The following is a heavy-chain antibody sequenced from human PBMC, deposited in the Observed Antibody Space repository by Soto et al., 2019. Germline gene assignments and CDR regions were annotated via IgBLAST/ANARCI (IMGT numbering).Heavy chain of an antibody. J-gene: IGHJ6*02. CDR3: AKNGDFWSWGMDV. D-gene: IGHD3-3*01. V-gene: IGHV3-23*01. CDR2: ISSSGDAT. CDR1: GFTFSTYA. Sequence: LRLSCAASGFTFSTYAMTWVRQAPGKGLEWVSIISSSGDATYYLDSVKGRFTISRDNSRNTLNLQMNSLRAEDTAVYYCAKNGDFWSWGMDVWGLGTTVTV.